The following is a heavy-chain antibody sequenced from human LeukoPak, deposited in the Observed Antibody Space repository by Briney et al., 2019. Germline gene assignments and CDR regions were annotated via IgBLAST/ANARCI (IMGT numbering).Heavy chain of an antibody. CDR1: GFSFSNYG. CDR3: AREGPRGNPQFDY. CDR2: IWYDGSNK. Sequence: GGSLRLSCAASGFSFSNYGMHWVRQAPGKGLEWVALIWYDGSNKYYTDSVKGRLTISRDNSKDTLFLQMNSLRAEDTAVYYCAREGPRGNPQFDYWGQGTLVTVSS. D-gene: IGHD2/OR15-2a*01. J-gene: IGHJ4*02. V-gene: IGHV3-33*01.